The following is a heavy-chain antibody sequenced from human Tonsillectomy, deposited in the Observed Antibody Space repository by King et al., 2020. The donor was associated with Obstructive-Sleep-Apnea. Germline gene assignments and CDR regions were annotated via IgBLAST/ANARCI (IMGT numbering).Heavy chain of an antibody. CDR2: IYGDGIIT. Sequence: WMHWVRQAPGKGLELVSRIYGDGIITGYADSVKGRFTISRDNDKNTLYLQMNSLRAEDTAVYYCVRVASCFTLDYWGQGTLVTVSS. D-gene: IGHD2-15*01. CDR3: VRVASCFTLDY. CDR1: W. V-gene: IGHV3-74*01. J-gene: IGHJ4*02.